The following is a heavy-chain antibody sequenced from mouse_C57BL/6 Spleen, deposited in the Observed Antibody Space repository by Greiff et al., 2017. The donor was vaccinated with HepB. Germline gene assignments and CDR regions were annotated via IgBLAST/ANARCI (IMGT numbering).Heavy chain of an antibody. D-gene: IGHD2-13*01. V-gene: IGHV1-82*01. CDR3: ARSGVYYGEPYAMDY. Sequence: VQLQQSGPELVKPGASVKISCKASGYAFSSSWMIWVKQRPGQGLEWIGRIYPGDGDTYYNGKFKGKATLTADKSSSTAYMQLSSLTSVDSAVSVCARSGVYYGEPYAMDYWNKGDSVTDAS. CDR1: GYAFSSSW. J-gene: IGHJ4*01. CDR2: IYPGDGDT.